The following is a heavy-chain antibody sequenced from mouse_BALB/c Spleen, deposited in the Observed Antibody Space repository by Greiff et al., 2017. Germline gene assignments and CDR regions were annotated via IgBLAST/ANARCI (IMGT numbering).Heavy chain of an antibody. CDR2: IDPYYGDA. CDR3: AGEGMELHRGYAMDY. J-gene: IGHJ4*01. Sequence: VQLQQSGPELEKPGASVKISCKASGYSFTGYNMNWVKQSNGKSLEWIGNIDPYYGDASYNQKFKGKATMTVDTSSSTAYMELVRLTSEDSAIYYCAGEGMELHRGYAMDYWGQGTSVTVSS. V-gene: IGHV1-39*01. D-gene: IGHD1-1*01. CDR1: GYSFTGYN.